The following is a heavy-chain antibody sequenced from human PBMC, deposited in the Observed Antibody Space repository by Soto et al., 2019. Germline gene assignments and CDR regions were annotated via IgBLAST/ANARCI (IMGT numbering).Heavy chain of an antibody. CDR3: ARDEGLGVNSSYYGMDV. V-gene: IGHV3-33*01. Sequence: QVQLVESGGGVVQPGRSLRLSCAASGFTFSSYGMHWVRQAPGKGLEWVAVIWYDGSNKYYADSLKGRFTISIDNSKNPLYLQMNSLRAEDTAVYYCARDEGLGVNSSYYGMDVWGQGTTVTVSS. D-gene: IGHD3-10*01. CDR1: GFTFSSYG. CDR2: IWYDGSNK. J-gene: IGHJ6*02.